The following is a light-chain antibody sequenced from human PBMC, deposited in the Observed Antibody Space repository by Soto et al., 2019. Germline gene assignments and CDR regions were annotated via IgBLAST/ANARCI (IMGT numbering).Light chain of an antibody. V-gene: IGKV3-11*01. Sequence: EIVLTQSPDTLSLSPGERATLSCRASQSVRSSLAWYQQKPGQAPRLLIYDASNRATGIPARFSGSGSGTDFTLTISSLEPEDFAVYYCQQRRKWPPEVTFGPGTKVDIQ. CDR2: DAS. CDR3: QQRRKWPPEVT. J-gene: IGKJ3*01. CDR1: QSVRSS.